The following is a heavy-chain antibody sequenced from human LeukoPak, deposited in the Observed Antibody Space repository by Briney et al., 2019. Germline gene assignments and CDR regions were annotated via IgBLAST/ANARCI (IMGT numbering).Heavy chain of an antibody. V-gene: IGHV3-53*05. CDR3: ARDALPGYGDYFDY. CDR1: GFTVSSNY. D-gene: IGHD4-17*01. J-gene: IGHJ4*02. CDR2: IYSGGST. Sequence: GGSLRLSCAASGFTVSSNYMSWVRQAPGKGLEWVSVIYSGGSTYYADSVKGRFSISRDDSNNALYLQMNNLRIEDTAVYYCARDALPGYGDYFDYWGQGTLVTVSS.